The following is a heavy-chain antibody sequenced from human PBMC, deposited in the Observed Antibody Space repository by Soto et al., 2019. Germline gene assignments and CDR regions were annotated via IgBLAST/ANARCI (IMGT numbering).Heavy chain of an antibody. Sequence: QVQLVQSGAEVKKPGSSVKVSCKASGGTFSNYIISWVRQAPGQGLEWMGRIIPILVITNYAQKFQGRVTITADRSTSTAYMELSGLESEDPAVYYCASATYCGGDCYPLDYWGQGTLVTVSS. J-gene: IGHJ4*02. D-gene: IGHD2-21*02. CDR3: ASATYCGGDCYPLDY. V-gene: IGHV1-69*02. CDR2: IIPILVIT. CDR1: GGTFSNYI.